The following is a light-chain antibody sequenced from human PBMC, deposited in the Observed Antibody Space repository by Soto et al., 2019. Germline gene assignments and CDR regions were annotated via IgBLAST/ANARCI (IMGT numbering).Light chain of an antibody. CDR3: GAWENSLTVYV. Sequence: QSVLTQPPSVSAAPGQEVTISCSGSSSNIAANSVSWYQHLPGTAPKLLIYDSDRRPSGIPARFSGSKSGTSATLGITGLRTGDEADYYCGAWENSLTVYVFGSGTKLTVL. V-gene: IGLV1-51*01. J-gene: IGLJ1*01. CDR1: SSNIAANS. CDR2: DSD.